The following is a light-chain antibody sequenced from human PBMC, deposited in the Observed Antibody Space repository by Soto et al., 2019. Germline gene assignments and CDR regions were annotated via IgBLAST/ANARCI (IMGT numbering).Light chain of an antibody. CDR3: CSYTSSSTPWV. V-gene: IGLV2-14*03. CDR2: DVS. CDR1: SSDVGGYNY. Sequence: QSVLTQPASVSGSPGQSITISCTGTSSDVGGYNYVSLYQQHPGKAPKLMIYDVSDRPSGVSNRFSASKSGNTASLTISGLQAEDEADYYCCSYTSSSTPWVFGTGTKVTVL. J-gene: IGLJ1*01.